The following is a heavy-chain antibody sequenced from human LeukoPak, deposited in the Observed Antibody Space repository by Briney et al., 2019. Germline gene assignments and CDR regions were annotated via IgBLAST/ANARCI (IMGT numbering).Heavy chain of an antibody. CDR2: IYSGGST. D-gene: IGHD3-22*01. J-gene: IGHJ6*02. Sequence: GGSLRLSCAASGFTVSSNYMSWVRQAPGKGLEWVSVIYSGGSTYYADSVKGRFTISRDNSKNTLYLQMNSLRAEDTAEYYCARTPPNYYDSSDYMDVWGQGTTVTVSS. CDR3: ARTPPNYYDSSDYMDV. CDR1: GFTVSSNY. V-gene: IGHV3-66*01.